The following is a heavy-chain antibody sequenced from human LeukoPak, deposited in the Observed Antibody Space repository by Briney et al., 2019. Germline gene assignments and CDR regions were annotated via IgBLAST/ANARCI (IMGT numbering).Heavy chain of an antibody. Sequence: PSETLSLTCAVYGGSFSGYYWSWIRQPPGKGLEWIGEINHSGSTNYNPSLKSRVTISVDTSKNQFSLKLSSVTAADTAVYYCARERYSSGWYIDYWGQETLVTVSS. D-gene: IGHD6-19*01. V-gene: IGHV4-34*01. CDR1: GGSFSGYY. CDR3: ARERYSSGWYIDY. J-gene: IGHJ4*02. CDR2: INHSGST.